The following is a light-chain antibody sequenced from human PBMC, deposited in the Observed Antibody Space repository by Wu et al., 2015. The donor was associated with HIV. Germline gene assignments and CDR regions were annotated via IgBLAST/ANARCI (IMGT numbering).Light chain of an antibody. CDR3: QQLNTYPLT. V-gene: IGKV1-9*01. Sequence: DIQLTQSPSFLSASVGDRVTITCRASQAISSYLAWYQQKPGQAPKLLIYAASTLQSGVPSRFSGSGSGTEFSLTISSLQPEDFATYYCQQLNTYPLTFGGGPRWRSN. CDR2: AAS. J-gene: IGKJ4*01. CDR1: QAISSY.